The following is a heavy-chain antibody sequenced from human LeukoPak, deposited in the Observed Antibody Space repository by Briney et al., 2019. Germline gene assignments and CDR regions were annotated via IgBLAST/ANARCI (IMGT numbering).Heavy chain of an antibody. Sequence: GGALRLSPAAPGFTASSNYTSWVPPAPGEGVGWVSAICGSGGSTYYAGSVKGRFTISRDNSKNTLYLQMNSLRADDTAVYYCARAHWVGNYVFSRFDPWGQGTLVTVSS. CDR2: ICGSGGST. V-gene: IGHV3-23*01. J-gene: IGHJ5*02. D-gene: IGHD3-10*02. CDR3: ARAHWVGNYVFSRFDP. CDR1: GFTASSNY.